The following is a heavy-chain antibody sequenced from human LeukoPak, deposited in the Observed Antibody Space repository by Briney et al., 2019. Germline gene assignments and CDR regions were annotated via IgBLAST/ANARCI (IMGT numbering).Heavy chain of an antibody. CDR2: ISWNSGSI. J-gene: IGHJ5*02. D-gene: IGHD3-22*01. CDR1: GFTFDDYA. V-gene: IGHV3-9*01. CDR3: AKDQHRYCYDSSGVNWFDP. Sequence: PGGSLRLSCVVSGFTFDDYAMHWVRQAPGKGLEWVSGISWNSGSIGYADSVKGRFTISRDNAKNSLYLQMNSLRAEDTALYYCAKDQHRYCYDSSGVNWFDPWGQGTLVTVSS.